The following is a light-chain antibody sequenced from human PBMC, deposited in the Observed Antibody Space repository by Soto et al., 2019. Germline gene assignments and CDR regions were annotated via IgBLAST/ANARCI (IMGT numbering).Light chain of an antibody. J-gene: IGKJ1*01. V-gene: IGKV1-27*01. CDR2: AAS. Sequence: DIHMTQSPSSLSASVGDRVTITCRARQGISISLAWYQQKPGKVPKLLIYAASTLQSGVPSRFSGSGSGTDFTLTISSLPPEDVATYYWQKYNRAPWTFGQGTKVEIK. CDR1: QGISIS. CDR3: QKYNRAPWT.